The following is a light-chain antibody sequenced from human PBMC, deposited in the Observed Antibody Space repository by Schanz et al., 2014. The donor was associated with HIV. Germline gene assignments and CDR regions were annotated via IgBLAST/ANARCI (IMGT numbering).Light chain of an antibody. CDR2: GAS. CDR1: QTVSSNS. V-gene: IGKV3-20*01. J-gene: IGKJ3*01. Sequence: EIVLTQSPVILSLSPGERATLSCRASQTVSSNSLGWYQQKRGQVPRLLIYGASSRATGIPDTFSGSGSGTDFTLTISRLEPEDFAVYYCQQYGSSFGPGTKVDIK. CDR3: QQYGSS.